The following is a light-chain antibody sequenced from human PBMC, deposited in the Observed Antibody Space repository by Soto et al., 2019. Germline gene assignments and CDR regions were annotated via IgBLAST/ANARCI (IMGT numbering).Light chain of an antibody. CDR3: SSYASNGDVL. CDR1: SSDVGTYEY. Sequence: QSALTQPASGSGSPGQSITISCTGTSSDVGTYEYVSWYQHHPGKAPKLMIYDVSNRPSGVSDRFSGSKSGNTASLTISGLQAEDEADYYCSSYASNGDVLFGGGTKLTVL. V-gene: IGLV2-14*03. CDR2: DVS. J-gene: IGLJ2*01.